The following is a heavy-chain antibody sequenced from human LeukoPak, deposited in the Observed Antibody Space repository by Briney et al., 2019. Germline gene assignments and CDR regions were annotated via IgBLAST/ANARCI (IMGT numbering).Heavy chain of an antibody. V-gene: IGHV3-48*03. CDR3: ARDLDTAMVGTFDY. CDR1: GFIFSSYE. CDR2: ISSSGSTT. Sequence: QPGGSLRLSCAASGFIFSSYEMNWVRQAPGKGLEWVSYISSSGSTTYYADSVKGRFTISRDNSKNTLYLQMNSLRAEDTAVYYCARDLDTAMVGTFDYWGQGTLVTVSS. J-gene: IGHJ4*02. D-gene: IGHD5-18*01.